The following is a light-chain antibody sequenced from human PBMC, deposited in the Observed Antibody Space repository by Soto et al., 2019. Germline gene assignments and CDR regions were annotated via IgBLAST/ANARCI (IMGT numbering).Light chain of an antibody. CDR3: QQYDNLIT. CDR2: DAS. J-gene: IGKJ5*01. CDR1: QGLSSY. V-gene: IGKV1-33*01. Sequence: DIQLTQSPSFLSASVGDRVTITCRASQGLSSYLAWYQQKPGKAPKLLIYDASNLETGVPSRFSGSGSGTDFTFTISSLQPEDIATYYCQQYDNLITFGQGTRLEIK.